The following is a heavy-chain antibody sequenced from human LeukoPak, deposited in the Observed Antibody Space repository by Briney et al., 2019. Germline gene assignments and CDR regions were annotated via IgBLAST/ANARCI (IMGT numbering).Heavy chain of an antibody. V-gene: IGHV4-34*01. CDR3: ARLPSPDYYYNY. CDR2: INHSGST. J-gene: IGHJ4*02. D-gene: IGHD3-22*01. Sequence: SETLSLTCAVYGGSFSGYYRSWIRQPPGKGLEWIGEINHSGSTNYNPSLKSRVTISVDTSKNQFSLKLSSVTAADTAVYYCARLPSPDYYYNYWGQGTLVTVSS. CDR1: GGSFSGYY.